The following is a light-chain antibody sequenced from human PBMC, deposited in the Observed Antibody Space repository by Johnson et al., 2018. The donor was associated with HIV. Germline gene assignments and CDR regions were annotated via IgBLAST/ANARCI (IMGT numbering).Light chain of an antibody. CDR2: DNN. Sequence: HSVLTQPPSVSAAPGQKVTISCSGSSSNIGNNYVSWYQQLPGTAPKLLIYDNNKRPSGIPDRFSGSKSDTSATLGITGLQTGDEAEYYCGTWDTSLSFYVCGTGTKGTVL. J-gene: IGLJ1*01. CDR1: SSNIGNNY. CDR3: GTWDTSLSFYV. V-gene: IGLV1-51*01.